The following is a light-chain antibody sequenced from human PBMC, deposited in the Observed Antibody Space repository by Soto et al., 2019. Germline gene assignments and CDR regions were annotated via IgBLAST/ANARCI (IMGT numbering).Light chain of an antibody. V-gene: IGKV3-11*01. CDR3: QKYNSAPLT. CDR2: DAS. J-gene: IGKJ4*01. CDR1: QSVSSY. Sequence: EIVLTQSPVTLSLSPGERATLSCRASQSVSSYLAWYQQKPGQAPRLLIYDASKRATGIPARFSGSGFGTDFTLTISSLEPEDFAAYYCQKYNSAPLTFGGGTKVEIK.